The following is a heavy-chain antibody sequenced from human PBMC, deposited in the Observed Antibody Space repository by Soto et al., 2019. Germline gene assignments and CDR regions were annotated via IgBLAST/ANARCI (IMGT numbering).Heavy chain of an antibody. CDR2: IHHTGST. D-gene: IGHD1-26*01. J-gene: IGHJ6*02. CDR1: GGSFSGYH. Sequence: QVQLQQWGAGLLKPSETLSLNCAVYGGSFSGYHWTWIRQPPGKGLEWSGEIHHTGSTNYNPSLKSRVTXXVXTXXNQFSLRLNSVTAADTAMYYCTTSMSGRSLYGMDVWGQGTTVTVSS. V-gene: IGHV4-34*01. CDR3: TTSMSGRSLYGMDV.